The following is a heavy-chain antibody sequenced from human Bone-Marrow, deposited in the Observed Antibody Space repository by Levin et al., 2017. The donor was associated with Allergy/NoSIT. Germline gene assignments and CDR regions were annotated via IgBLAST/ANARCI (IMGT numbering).Heavy chain of an antibody. J-gene: IGHJ5*02. CDR2: ISPNSGGI. CDR1: GYSFADYS. V-gene: IGHV1-2*02. Sequence: SGESLKISCKTSGYSFADYSIHWVRQAPGQGLEWMGWISPNSGGIKYAPKFQGRVTVTRDTSINTVYMELERLTSDDTAIYFCARVVVIGSGCYDPWGQGTLVTVSS. D-gene: IGHD2-21*01. CDR3: ARVVVIGSGCYDP.